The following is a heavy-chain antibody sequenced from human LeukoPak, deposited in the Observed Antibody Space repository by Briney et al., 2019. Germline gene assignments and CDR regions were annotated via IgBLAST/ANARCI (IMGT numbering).Heavy chain of an antibody. CDR2: ISWNSGSI. Sequence: HPGGSLRLSCAASGFTFDDYAMHWVRQAPGKGLEWVSGISWNSGSIGYADSVKGRFTISRDNAKNSLYLQMNSLRAEDMALYYCAKDIWGGDITIFGAGFDYWGQGTLVTVSS. CDR3: AKDIWGGDITIFGAGFDY. CDR1: GFTFDDYA. V-gene: IGHV3-9*03. D-gene: IGHD3-3*01. J-gene: IGHJ4*02.